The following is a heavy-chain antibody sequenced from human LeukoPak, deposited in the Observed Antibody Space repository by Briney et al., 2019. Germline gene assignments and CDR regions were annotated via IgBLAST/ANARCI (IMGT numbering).Heavy chain of an antibody. D-gene: IGHD3-9*01. CDR2: IYYSGST. V-gene: IGHV4-39*01. Sequence: PSETLSLTCTVSGGSINSGSYYWGWLRQPPGKGLEWIGSIYYSGSTHYNPSLKSRVTISVDASKNQFSLKMSSVTAADTAVYYCAGPVEYHFLTGYSWAGGFDPWGQGTLVTVSS. CDR3: AGPVEYHFLTGYSWAGGFDP. J-gene: IGHJ5*02. CDR1: GGSINSGSYY.